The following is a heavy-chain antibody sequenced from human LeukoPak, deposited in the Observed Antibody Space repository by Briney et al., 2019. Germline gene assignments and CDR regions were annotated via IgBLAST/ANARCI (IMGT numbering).Heavy chain of an antibody. J-gene: IGHJ6*04. CDR1: GGSISSYY. CDR2: IYYSGST. D-gene: IGHD3-3*01. CDR3: ARASGYDFWSGPSDV. V-gene: IGHV4-59*01. Sequence: SETLSLTCTVSGGSISSYYWSWIRQPPGKGLEWIGYIYYSGSTNYNPSLKSRVTISVDTSKNQFPLKLSSVTAADTAVYYCARASGYDFWSGPSDVWGKGTTVTVSS.